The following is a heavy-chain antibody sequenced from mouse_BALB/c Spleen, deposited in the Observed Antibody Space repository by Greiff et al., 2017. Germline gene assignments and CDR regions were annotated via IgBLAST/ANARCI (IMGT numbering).Heavy chain of an antibody. CDR1: GYTFTSYW. V-gene: IGHV1S22*01. Sequence: LQQPGSELVRPGASVKLSCKASGYTFTSYWMHWVKQRPGQGLEWIGNIYPGSGSTNYDEKFKSKATLTVDTSSSTAYLQLSSLTSEDSAVYYCTRSRVSPWFAYWGQGTLVTVSA. CDR3: TRSRVSPWFAY. CDR2: IYPGSGST. J-gene: IGHJ3*01.